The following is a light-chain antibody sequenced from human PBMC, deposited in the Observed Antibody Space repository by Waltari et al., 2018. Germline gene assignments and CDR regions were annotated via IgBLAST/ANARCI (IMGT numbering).Light chain of an antibody. V-gene: IGKV1-33*01. CDR2: DAS. CDR1: HDINKN. Sequence: DIQMTQAPSSLSASAGDRVTITCQASHDINKNLNWFQQKPGGAPKVLIFDASNLRTGVPLRFSGSGSGTHFTFTIASLQPEDVATYYCQQYRAVPLTFGGGTKVEIK. J-gene: IGKJ4*01. CDR3: QQYRAVPLT.